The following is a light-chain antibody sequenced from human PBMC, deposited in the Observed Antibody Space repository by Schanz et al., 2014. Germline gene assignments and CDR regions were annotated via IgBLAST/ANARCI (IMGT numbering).Light chain of an antibody. J-gene: IGKJ4*01. V-gene: IGKV1-39*01. Sequence: DIQMTQSPSSLSASVGDRVTITCRASQSISSYLNWYQQKPGKAPKLLIYAASSLQSGVPSRFSGSGSGTDFTLTISRLEPEDLAVYYCLHYGASPLATFGGGTKVAIK. CDR3: LHYGASPLAT. CDR2: AAS. CDR1: QSISSY.